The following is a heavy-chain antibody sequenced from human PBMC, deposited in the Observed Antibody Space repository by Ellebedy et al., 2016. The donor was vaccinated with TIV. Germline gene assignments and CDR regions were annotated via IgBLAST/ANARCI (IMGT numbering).Heavy chain of an antibody. V-gene: IGHV3-33*01. CDR2: IWYDGSNK. D-gene: IGHD2-8*01. Sequence: GESLKISCVASGFTFNSYGMHWVRQAPGKGLEWVAVIWYDGSNKYYADSVKGRFTISRDNSKNTLYLQMNSLRSEDTAVYYCARAMYGMGWFDPWGQGTLVTVSS. J-gene: IGHJ5*02. CDR1: GFTFNSYG. CDR3: ARAMYGMGWFDP.